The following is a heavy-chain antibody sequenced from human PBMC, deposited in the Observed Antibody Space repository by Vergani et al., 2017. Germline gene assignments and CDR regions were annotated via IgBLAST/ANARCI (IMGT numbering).Heavy chain of an antibody. J-gene: IGHJ6*03. CDR1: GFTFINFA. V-gene: IGHV3-23*01. D-gene: IGHD5-18*01. CDR3: VKGGDLDTAMITPFGKHRDV. CDR2: ISVSGDRT. Sequence: EVQLLESGGGWVQPGGSLRLSCAASGFTFINFAMNWVRQAPGKGLEWVSCISVSGDRTYYADSVKGRFTISRDNSKNTLYLQMNRLRGEDRAVYFCVKGGDLDTAMITPFGKHRDVWGKGTTVTVSS.